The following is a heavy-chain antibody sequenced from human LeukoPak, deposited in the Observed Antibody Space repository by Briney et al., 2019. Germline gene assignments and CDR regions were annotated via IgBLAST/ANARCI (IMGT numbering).Heavy chain of an antibody. J-gene: IGHJ4*02. Sequence: GGSLRLSCAASGFTFDDYGMSWVRQAPGKGLEWVSGINWNGGSTGYADSVKGRFTISRDNAKNSLYLQMNSLRAEDTAVYYCARGSSVDIVATIGYMDYWGQGTLVTVSS. D-gene: IGHD5-12*01. CDR3: ARGSSVDIVATIGYMDY. CDR1: GFTFDDYG. CDR2: INWNGGST. V-gene: IGHV3-20*04.